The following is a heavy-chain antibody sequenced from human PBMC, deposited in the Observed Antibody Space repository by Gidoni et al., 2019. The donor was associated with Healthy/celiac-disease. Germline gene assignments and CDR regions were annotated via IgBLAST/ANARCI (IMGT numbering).Heavy chain of an antibody. V-gene: IGHV4-4*07. CDR3: ASLKKDIVVVPAAAYGMDV. D-gene: IGHD2-2*01. CDR2: IYTSGST. CDR1: GGSISSYY. Sequence: QVQLQESGPGLVKPSETLSLTCTVSGGSISSYYWRWIRQPAGKGLEWIGRIYTSGSTNYNPSLKSRVTMSVDTSKNQFSLKLSSVTAADTAVYYCASLKKDIVVVPAAAYGMDVWGQGTTVTVSS. J-gene: IGHJ6*02.